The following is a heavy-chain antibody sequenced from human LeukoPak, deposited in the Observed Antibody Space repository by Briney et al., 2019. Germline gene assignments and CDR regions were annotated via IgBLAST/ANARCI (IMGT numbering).Heavy chain of an antibody. CDR1: GFTFSDYY. D-gene: IGHD6-13*01. CDR3: ARDLRVEQQLSFDY. Sequence: GGSLRLSCAASGFTFSDYYMSWIRQAPGKGLEWVSYISSSGSTIYYADSVKGRFTISRDNAKNSLYLQMNSLRAEDTAVYYCARDLRVEQQLSFDYWGQGTLVTVSS. CDR2: ISSSGSTI. J-gene: IGHJ4*02. V-gene: IGHV3-11*01.